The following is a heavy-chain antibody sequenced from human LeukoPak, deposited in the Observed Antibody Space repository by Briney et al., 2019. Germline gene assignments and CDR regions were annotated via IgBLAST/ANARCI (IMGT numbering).Heavy chain of an antibody. V-gene: IGHV3-48*02. J-gene: IGHJ4*02. CDR1: GFTFSSYS. D-gene: IGHD5-12*01. CDR3: ARDGARGVATDYDY. Sequence: GGSLRLSCAASGFTFSSYSMNWVRQAPGKGQEWLSYIGGGSSTIFYEDSVKGRFTISRDNAKNSLFLQMNSLRDEDTAVYYCARDGARGVATDYDYWGQGTLVTVSS. CDR2: IGGGSSTI.